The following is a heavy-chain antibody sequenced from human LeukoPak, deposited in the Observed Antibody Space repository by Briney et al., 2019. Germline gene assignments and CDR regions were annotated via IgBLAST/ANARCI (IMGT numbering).Heavy chain of an antibody. CDR2: IIPIFGTA. V-gene: IGHV1-69*05. J-gene: IGHJ4*02. CDR1: GGTFSPYA. D-gene: IGHD5-12*01. CDR3: ARDRVRSYSGTFDY. Sequence: SVKVSCKASGGTFSPYAISWVRQAPGQGLEWMGGIIPIFGTASYAQKFQGRVTITTDESTSTAYMELSSLRSEDTAVYYCARDRVRSYSGTFDYWGQGTLVTVSS.